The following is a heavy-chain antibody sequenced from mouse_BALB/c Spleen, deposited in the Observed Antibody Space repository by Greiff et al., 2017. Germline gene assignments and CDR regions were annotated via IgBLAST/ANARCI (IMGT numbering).Heavy chain of an antibody. CDR1: GFTFSDYY. J-gene: IGHJ3*01. Sequence: EVMLVESGGDLVKPGGSLKLSCAASGFTFSDYYMYWVRQTPEKRLEWVATISDGGSYTYYPDSVKGRFTISRDNAKNNLYLQMSSLKSEDTAMYYCAREESTMITTAWFAYWGQGTLVTVSA. CDR3: AREESTMITTAWFAY. D-gene: IGHD2-4*01. CDR2: ISDGGSYT. V-gene: IGHV5-4*02.